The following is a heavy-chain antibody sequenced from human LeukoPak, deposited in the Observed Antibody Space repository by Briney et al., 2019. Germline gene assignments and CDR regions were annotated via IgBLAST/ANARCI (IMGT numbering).Heavy chain of an antibody. CDR1: GGSISSGDYY. CDR3: ARYCSSTSCYDAFDI. J-gene: IGHJ3*02. V-gene: IGHV4-30-4*08. CDR2: IYYSGST. Sequence: SETLSLTCTVSGGSISSGDYYWSWIRQPLGKGLEWIGYIYYSGSTYYNPSLKSRVAISVDTSKNQFSLKLSSVTAADTAVYYCARYCSSTSCYDAFDIWGQGTMVTVSS. D-gene: IGHD2-2*01.